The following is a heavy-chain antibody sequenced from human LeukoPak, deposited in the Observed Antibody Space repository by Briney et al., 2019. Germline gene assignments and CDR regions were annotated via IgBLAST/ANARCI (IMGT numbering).Heavy chain of an antibody. V-gene: IGHV4-39*01. J-gene: IGHJ5*02. Sequence: SETLSLTCTVSGGSISSSSYYWGWIRQPPGKGLGWIGRIYYSGSTYYNPSLKSRVTISVDTSKNQFSLKLSSVTAEDTAVYYCARPRIAVAGTGWFDPWGQGTLVTVSS. CDR1: GGSISSSSYY. CDR2: IYYSGST. D-gene: IGHD6-19*01. CDR3: ARPRIAVAGTGWFDP.